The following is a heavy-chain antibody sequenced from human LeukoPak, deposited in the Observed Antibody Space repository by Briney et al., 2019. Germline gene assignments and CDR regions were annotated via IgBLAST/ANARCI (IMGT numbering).Heavy chain of an antibody. CDR3: ARRTSGSYRGAFDY. J-gene: IGHJ4*02. D-gene: IGHD1-26*01. Sequence: GGSLRLSCAASRFTFSSYWMSWVRQAPGKGLEWVANIKQDGSEKYYVDSVKGRFSISRDNAKNSLYLQMNSLRAEDTALYYCARRTSGSYRGAFDYWGQGTLVTVSS. V-gene: IGHV3-7*03. CDR2: IKQDGSEK. CDR1: RFTFSSYW.